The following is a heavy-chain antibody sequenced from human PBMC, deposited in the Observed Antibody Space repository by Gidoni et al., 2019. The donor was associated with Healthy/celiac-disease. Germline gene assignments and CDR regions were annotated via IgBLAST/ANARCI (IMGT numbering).Heavy chain of an antibody. CDR2: ISYDGSNK. V-gene: IGHV3-30-3*01. J-gene: IGHJ5*02. Sequence: QVQLVDSGGGVVQPGRSLRLSCAASGFTFSSYAMPWVRQAPGKGLEWVAVISYDGSNKYYADSVKGRFTISRDNSKNTLYLQMNSLRAEDTAVYYCARDIVVVPAAMNNWFDPWGQGTLVTVSS. D-gene: IGHD2-2*01. CDR1: GFTFSSYA. CDR3: ARDIVVVPAAMNNWFDP.